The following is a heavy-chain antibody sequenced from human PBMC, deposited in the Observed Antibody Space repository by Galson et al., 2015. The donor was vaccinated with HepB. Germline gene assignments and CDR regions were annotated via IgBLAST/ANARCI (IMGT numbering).Heavy chain of an antibody. D-gene: IGHD3-3*01. V-gene: IGHV3-23*01. Sequence: SLRLSCAASGFTFSSYAMSWVRQAPGKGLEWVSAISGSGGSTYYADSVKGRFTISRDNSKNTLYLQMNSLRAEDTAVYYCAKDRGGAYDFWSGYPYPTGYYGMDVWGQGTTVTVSS. CDR3: AKDRGGAYDFWSGYPYPTGYYGMDV. J-gene: IGHJ6*02. CDR1: GFTFSSYA. CDR2: ISGSGGST.